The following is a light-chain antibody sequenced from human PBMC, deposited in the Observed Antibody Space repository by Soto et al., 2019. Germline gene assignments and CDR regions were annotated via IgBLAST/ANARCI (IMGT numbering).Light chain of an antibody. V-gene: IGKV1-39*01. CDR1: HSINNY. Sequence: IQMTQSPSSLSASVGDRVIITCRSDHSINNYLNWYQQRSGKVPKLLIYAASTLQSVVPSRFSGSGSGRVFTLTINSLQPEDFATYYCQQSYSTLGTFGRGTRVEI. J-gene: IGKJ2*01. CDR3: QQSYSTLGT. CDR2: AAS.